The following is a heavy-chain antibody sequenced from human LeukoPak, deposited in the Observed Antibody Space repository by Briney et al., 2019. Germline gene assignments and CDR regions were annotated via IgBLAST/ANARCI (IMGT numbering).Heavy chain of an antibody. V-gene: IGHV3-49*03. Sequence: GGSLRLSCTTSGFTFRDHAMSWFRQAPGKGLEWVGLIKSKVHGGTTESAASVKGRFTISRDDAKSIAYLQMNSLKTEDTAVYYCSRDYSIVKTTIFLDYWGQGTLVTVSS. D-gene: IGHD1-26*01. CDR1: GFTFRDHA. J-gene: IGHJ4*02. CDR3: SRDYSIVKTTIFLDY. CDR2: IKSKVHGGTT.